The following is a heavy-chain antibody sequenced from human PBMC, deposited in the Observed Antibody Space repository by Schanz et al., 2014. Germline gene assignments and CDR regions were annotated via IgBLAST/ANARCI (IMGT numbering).Heavy chain of an antibody. CDR3: TTGQLWAGEGFDL. CDR1: GFTFSSYA. V-gene: IGHV3-15*01. CDR2: IKSKFDGATT. J-gene: IGHJ5*02. D-gene: IGHD3-10*01. Sequence: EVQLLESGGGLVQPGGSLRLSCAASGFTFSSYAMSWVRQAPGKGLEWVGRIKSKFDGATTDYVAPVKGRFSISRDDSTNTLYLQMSSLKMEDTAVYYCTTGQLWAGEGFDLWGQGALVTVSS.